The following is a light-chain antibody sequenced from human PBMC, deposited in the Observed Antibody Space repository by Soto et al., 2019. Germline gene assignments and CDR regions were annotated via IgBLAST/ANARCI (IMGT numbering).Light chain of an antibody. V-gene: IGKV1-6*01. CDR2: AAS. Sequence: AIQMTQSPSSLSASVGDRVTITCRSSQGIRNDLGWYQQKPGKAPKLLIYAASSLQSGVPSRFSGSGSGTDFTLTISSLQPEDFATYYCLQDYNYPTFGQGTKVDIK. CDR1: QGIRND. J-gene: IGKJ1*01. CDR3: LQDYNYPT.